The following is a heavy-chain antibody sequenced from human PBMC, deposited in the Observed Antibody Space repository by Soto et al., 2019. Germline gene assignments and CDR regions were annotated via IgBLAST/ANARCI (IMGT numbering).Heavy chain of an antibody. Sequence: PSVKVSCKASGCTFTSYAMHWVRQAPGQRPEWMGWINAGNGNTKYSQKFQGRVTITRDTSASTAYMELSSLRSEDTAVYYCARSPTYSVDWFEPWGQGTLVTVSS. D-gene: IGHD2-15*01. V-gene: IGHV1-3*01. CDR1: GCTFTSYA. CDR3: ARSPTYSVDWFEP. CDR2: INAGNGNT. J-gene: IGHJ5*02.